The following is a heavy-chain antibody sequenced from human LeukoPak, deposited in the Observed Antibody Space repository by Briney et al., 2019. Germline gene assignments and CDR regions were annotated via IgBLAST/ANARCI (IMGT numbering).Heavy chain of an antibody. CDR2: INTDGSST. CDR3: ARATVGATSDFDY. Sequence: GGSLRLSCAASGFTFSNYWMHWVRQAPGKGLVWVSRINTDGSSTSYADSVKGRFTVSRDNAKNTLYLQMNSLRAEDTAVYYCARATVGATSDFDYWGQGTLVTVSS. D-gene: IGHD1-26*01. J-gene: IGHJ4*02. V-gene: IGHV3-74*01. CDR1: GFTFSNYW.